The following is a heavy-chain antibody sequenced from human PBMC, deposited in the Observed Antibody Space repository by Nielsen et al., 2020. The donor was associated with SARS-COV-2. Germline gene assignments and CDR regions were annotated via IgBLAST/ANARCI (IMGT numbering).Heavy chain of an antibody. CDR2: IYYSGNT. V-gene: IGHV4-59*01. J-gene: IGHJ4*02. Sequence: SETLSLTCTVSGGSISDDYWSWIRQPPGRGLEWIGYIYYSGNTNYNPSLKSRVTISVDTSKKNFSLKLSSVTAADTAVYYCARGFDYWGQGTLVTVSS. CDR3: ARGFDY. CDR1: GGSISDDY.